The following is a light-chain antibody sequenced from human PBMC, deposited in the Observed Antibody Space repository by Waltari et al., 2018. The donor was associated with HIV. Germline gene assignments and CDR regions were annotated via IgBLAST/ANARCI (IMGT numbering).Light chain of an antibody. Sequence: EIVITQSPATLSVSPGQSATLPCRASQSLSRSLAWYQHKPGQAPRLLIYDASTRATGVPARFSGSGSGTDYTLSISGLQAEDFAVYYCQQYYDWPPYTFGQGTTLEIK. CDR2: DAS. CDR1: QSLSRS. V-gene: IGKV3-15*01. CDR3: QQYYDWPPYT. J-gene: IGKJ2*01.